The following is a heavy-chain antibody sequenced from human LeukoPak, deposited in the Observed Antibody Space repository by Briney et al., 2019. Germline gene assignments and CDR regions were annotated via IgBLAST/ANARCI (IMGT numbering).Heavy chain of an antibody. CDR3: ARDVYYGSGSYSNDAFDI. J-gene: IGHJ3*02. CDR2: INSDGSST. V-gene: IGHV3-74*01. D-gene: IGHD3-10*01. Sequence: QPGGSLRLSCVASGFTFSSYWMHWVRQAPGKGLVWVSRINSDGSSTSYADSVKGRFAISRDNAKNTLYLQMNSLRAEDMAVYYCARDVYYGSGSYSNDAFDIWGQGTMVTVSS. CDR1: GFTFSSYW.